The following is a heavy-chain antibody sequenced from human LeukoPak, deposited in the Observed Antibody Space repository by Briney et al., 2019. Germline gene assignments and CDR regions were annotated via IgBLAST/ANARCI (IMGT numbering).Heavy chain of an antibody. CDR1: GFTFSSYG. CDR2: ISGSGGAT. D-gene: IGHD3-10*01. V-gene: IGHV3-23*01. J-gene: IGHJ4*02. CDR3: ARGGVDYYGSGTYYLMYYFDY. Sequence: PGRSLRLSCAASGFTFSSYGMHWVRQAPGKGLEWVSGISGSGGATYYADSVKGRFTISRDDPHNTLYLQMNSLRAEDTAVYFCARGGVDYYGSGTYYLMYYFDYWGQGALVTVSS.